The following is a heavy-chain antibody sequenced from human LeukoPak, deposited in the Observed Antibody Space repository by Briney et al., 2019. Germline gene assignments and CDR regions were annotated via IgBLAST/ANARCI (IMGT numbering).Heavy chain of an antibody. V-gene: IGHV1-69*13. D-gene: IGHD5-18*01. CDR3: ARDTRGIQLFGYSWFDP. Sequence: SVKVSCKASGYTFRQYSISWVRQAPGQGFEWMGGIIPIFGTANYAQKFQGRVTITADESTSTAYMELSSLRSEDTAVYYCARDTRGIQLFGYSWFDPWGQGTLVTVSS. CDR1: GYTFRQYS. J-gene: IGHJ5*02. CDR2: IIPIFGTA.